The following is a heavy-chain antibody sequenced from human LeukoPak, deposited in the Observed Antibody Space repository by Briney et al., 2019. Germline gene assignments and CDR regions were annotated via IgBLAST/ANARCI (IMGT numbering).Heavy chain of an antibody. V-gene: IGHV1-46*01. CDR3: ARFSAGSPGDY. Sequence: ASVKVSCKALGYTFTNYHMHWVRQAPGQGLEWMGIIDPSDGGTSYAQKFQGRVAMTRDMSTSTVYMELSNLRSEDTAVYYCARFSAGSPGDYWGQGTLVTVSS. CDR1: GYTFTNYH. J-gene: IGHJ4*02. CDR2: IDPSDGGT. D-gene: IGHD1-26*01.